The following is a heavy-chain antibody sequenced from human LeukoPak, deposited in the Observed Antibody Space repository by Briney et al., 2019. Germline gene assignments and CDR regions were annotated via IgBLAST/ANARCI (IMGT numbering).Heavy chain of an antibody. Sequence: ASVKVSCKASGYTFTSYYMHWVRQAPGQGLEWMGIINPSGGSTSYAQKFQGRVTMTRDMSTSTVYMELSSLRSEDTAVYYCARAHSSRGYSYSDVVDAFDIWGQGTMVTVSS. J-gene: IGHJ3*02. D-gene: IGHD5-18*01. CDR3: ARAHSSRGYSYSDVVDAFDI. CDR1: GYTFTSYY. CDR2: INPSGGST. V-gene: IGHV1-46*01.